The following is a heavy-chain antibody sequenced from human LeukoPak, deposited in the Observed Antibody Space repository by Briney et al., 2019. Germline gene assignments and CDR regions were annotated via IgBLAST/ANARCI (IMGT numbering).Heavy chain of an antibody. V-gene: IGHV3-49*04. Sequence: GGSLRLSCTASGFTFGDYAMSWVRQAPGKGLEWVGFIRSKAYGGTTEYAASVKGRFTISRDDSKGIAYLQMNSLKTEDTAVYYCTSPVAGYWGQGTLVTVSS. D-gene: IGHD6-19*01. J-gene: IGHJ4*02. CDR1: GFTFGDYA. CDR2: IRSKAYGGTT. CDR3: TSPVAGY.